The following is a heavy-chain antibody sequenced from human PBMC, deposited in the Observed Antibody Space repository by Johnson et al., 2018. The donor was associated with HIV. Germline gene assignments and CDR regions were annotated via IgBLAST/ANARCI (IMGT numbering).Heavy chain of an antibody. CDR1: GFTFSSYW. Sequence: VQLVESGGGLVQPGGSLRLSCAASGFTFSSYWMSWVRQAPGKGLEWVANINQDGSEKRYLDSVKGRFTISRDNAKNSLYLQMDSLRPDDTALYYCARGRKDIGAADGLDNDAFDMWGQGTLVTI. V-gene: IGHV3-7*01. CDR3: ARGRKDIGAADGLDNDAFDM. CDR2: INQDGSEK. J-gene: IGHJ3*02. D-gene: IGHD6-13*01.